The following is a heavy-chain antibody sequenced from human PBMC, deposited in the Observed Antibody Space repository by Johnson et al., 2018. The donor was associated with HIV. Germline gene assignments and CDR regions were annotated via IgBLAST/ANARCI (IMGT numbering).Heavy chain of an antibody. CDR2: ISWNSGSI. Sequence: VQLVESGGGLVQPGRSLRLSCAASGFTFDDYAMHWVRQAPGKGLEWVSGISWNSGSIGYADSVKGRFTISRDNAKNSLYLQMNSLRAEDTAVYYCARWELTRAFDIWGQGTMVTVSS. V-gene: IGHV3-9*01. J-gene: IGHJ3*02. CDR1: GFTFDDYA. CDR3: ARWELTRAFDI. D-gene: IGHD1-26*01.